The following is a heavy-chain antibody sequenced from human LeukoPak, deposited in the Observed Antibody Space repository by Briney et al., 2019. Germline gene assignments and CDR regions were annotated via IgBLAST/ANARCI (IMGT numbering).Heavy chain of an antibody. CDR2: ISYDGSNK. D-gene: IGHD6-13*01. CDR3: ARDAYSSRATTLDF. CDR1: GFLFSSYA. Sequence: PGRSLRLSCAASGFLFSSYAMHWVRQAPGKGLEWVGMISYDGSNKYYSDSVKGRFTFSRDNSKNTVYVQMNSLSGEDTAVYYCARDAYSSRATTLDFWGQGTLATVSS. V-gene: IGHV3-30-3*01. J-gene: IGHJ4*02.